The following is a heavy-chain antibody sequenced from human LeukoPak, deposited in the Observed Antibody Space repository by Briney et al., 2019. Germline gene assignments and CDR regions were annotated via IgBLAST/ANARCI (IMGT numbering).Heavy chain of an antibody. Sequence: SETLSLTCIVSGGSISSISSNNYHWGWIRQPPGKGLEWIGSIYYSGSTYYNPSLKSRVTISVDTSKNQFSLKLSSVTAADTALYYCAREMGVVTAHGIDVWGQGTTVTVPS. V-gene: IGHV4-39*02. CDR1: GGSISSISSNNYH. D-gene: IGHD4-23*01. CDR2: IYYSGST. CDR3: AREMGVVTAHGIDV. J-gene: IGHJ6*02.